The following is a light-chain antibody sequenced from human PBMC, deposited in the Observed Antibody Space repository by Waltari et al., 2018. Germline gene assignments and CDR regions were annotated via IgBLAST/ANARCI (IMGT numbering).Light chain of an antibody. CDR3: SSYTSSSSVV. CDR1: RRDVGGYNY. J-gene: IGLJ2*01. CDR2: EVS. Sequence: QSALTQPASVSRSPGQSITISCPGTRRDVGGYNYVSWYKQHPGKAPKLMIYEVSKRPSGVSNRFSGSKSGNTASLTISGLQAEDEADYYCSSYTSSSSVVFGGGTKLTVL. V-gene: IGLV2-14*01.